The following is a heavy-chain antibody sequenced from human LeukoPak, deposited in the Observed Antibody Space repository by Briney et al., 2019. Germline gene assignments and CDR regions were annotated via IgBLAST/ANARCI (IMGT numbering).Heavy chain of an antibody. Sequence: GGSLRLSCAASGFTFSSYVMHWVRQAPGNGLEWVALIWYDGSNKYYVDSVKGRFTISRDNSKNTLYLQMNSLRAEDTAVYYCARDLSAELPSHFDYWGQGTLVTVSS. CDR1: GFTFSSYV. V-gene: IGHV3-33*01. D-gene: IGHD1-26*01. CDR2: IWYDGSNK. CDR3: ARDLSAELPSHFDY. J-gene: IGHJ4*02.